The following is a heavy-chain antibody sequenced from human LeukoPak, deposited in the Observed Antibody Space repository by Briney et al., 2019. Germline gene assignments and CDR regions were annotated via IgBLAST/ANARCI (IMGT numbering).Heavy chain of an antibody. CDR1: GFTFDDYA. Sequence: GRSLRLPCAASGFTFDDYAMHWVRQAPGKGLEWVSGISWNSDSIGYADSVKGRFTISRDNAKNSLYLQMNSLRAEDTALYYCAKSPTLTSNWFDPWGQGTLVTVSS. CDR3: AKSPTLTSNWFDP. V-gene: IGHV3-9*01. D-gene: IGHD3-3*01. J-gene: IGHJ5*02. CDR2: ISWNSDSI.